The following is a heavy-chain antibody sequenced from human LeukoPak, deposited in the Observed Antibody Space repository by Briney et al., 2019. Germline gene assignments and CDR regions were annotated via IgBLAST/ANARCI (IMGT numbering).Heavy chain of an antibody. D-gene: IGHD3-22*01. CDR1: GFTVSNNY. V-gene: IGHV3-66*01. J-gene: IGHJ6*02. CDR2: IYSGGST. Sequence: GGSLRLSCAASGFTVSNNYMSWVRQAPGKGLEWVSVIYSGGSTYYADSVKGRFTISRDNSKNTLYLQMNSLRAEDTAVYYCARDKDYYDSSGYYYYGMDVWGQGTTVTVSS. CDR3: ARDKDYYDSSGYYYYGMDV.